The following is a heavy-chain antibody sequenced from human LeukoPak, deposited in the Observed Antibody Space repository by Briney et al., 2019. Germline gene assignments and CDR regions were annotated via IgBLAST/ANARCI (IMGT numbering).Heavy chain of an antibody. J-gene: IGHJ4*02. CDR3: ARPGLYCSGGSCYPFEN. D-gene: IGHD2-15*01. V-gene: IGHV3-7*01. CDR1: GFTFSSYG. CDR2: IKYDGSEK. Sequence: SGGSLRLSCAASGFTFSSYGMSWVRQAPGKGLEWVANIKYDGSEKYYVDSVKGRFTISRDNPKNSLFLQMDSLRVEDTAMYYCARPGLYCSGGSCYPFENWGQGTLVTVSS.